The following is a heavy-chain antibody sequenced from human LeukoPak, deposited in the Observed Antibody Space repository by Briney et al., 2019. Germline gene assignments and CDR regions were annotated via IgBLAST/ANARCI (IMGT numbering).Heavy chain of an antibody. CDR1: GGSFSGYY. CDR3: ARVTRSPRMVVAANDDAFDI. J-gene: IGHJ3*02. D-gene: IGHD2-15*01. Sequence: SETLSLTCAVYGGSFSGYYWSWIRQPPGKGLEWIREINHNGSTNYNPSLKSRVTISVDMSKNQFSLKLSSVTAADTAVYYCARVTRSPRMVVAANDDAFDIWGQGTMVTVSS. CDR2: INHNGST. V-gene: IGHV4-34*01.